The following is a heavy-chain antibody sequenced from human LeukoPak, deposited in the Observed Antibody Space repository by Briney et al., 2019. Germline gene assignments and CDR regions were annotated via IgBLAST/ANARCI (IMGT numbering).Heavy chain of an antibody. J-gene: IGHJ6*03. CDR3: ARGLPAPADQYYMDV. CDR2: INPNSGGT. CDR1: GYTFTGYY. V-gene: IGHV1-2*02. D-gene: IGHD2-2*01. Sequence: ASVTVSCKASGYTFTGYYMHWVRQAPGQGLEWMGWINPNSGGTDYAQKFQGRVTMTRDTSISTAYMELRRLRSDDTAVYYCARGLPAPADQYYMDVWGKGTTVTVSS.